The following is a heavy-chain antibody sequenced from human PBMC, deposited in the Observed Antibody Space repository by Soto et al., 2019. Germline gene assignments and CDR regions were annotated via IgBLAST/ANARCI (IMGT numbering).Heavy chain of an antibody. D-gene: IGHD2-2*01. V-gene: IGHV3-30*18. CDR3: AKDRYLQPAAIGYYYYYGMDV. CDR2: ISYDGSNK. J-gene: IGHJ6*02. CDR1: GFTFSSYG. Sequence: GGSLRLSCAASGFTFSSYGMHWVRQAPGKGLEWVAVISYDGSNKYYADSVKGRFTISRDNSKNTLYLQMNSLRAEDTAVYYCAKDRYLQPAAIGYYYYYGMDVWGQGTTVTVSS.